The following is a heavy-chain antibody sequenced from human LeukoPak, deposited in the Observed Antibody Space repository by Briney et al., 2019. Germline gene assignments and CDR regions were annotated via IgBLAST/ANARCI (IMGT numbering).Heavy chain of an antibody. D-gene: IGHD5-18*01. CDR2: IMKDGTEK. Sequence: GWSLRLSCAAARFSISGYWMNWVRQAPGKGLEWVANIMKDGTEKYYVDSVKGRFTISRDNAKNSLYLQMNSLRAEDTAVYYCARDPSRGYTYGYGDLWGQGTLVTVSS. J-gene: IGHJ4*02. V-gene: IGHV3-7*01. CDR3: ARDPSRGYTYGYGDL. CDR1: RFSISGYW.